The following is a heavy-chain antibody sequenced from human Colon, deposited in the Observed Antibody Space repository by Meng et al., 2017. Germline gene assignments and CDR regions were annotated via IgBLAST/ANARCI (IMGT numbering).Heavy chain of an antibody. D-gene: IGHD3-10*01. Sequence: SETLSLTCTVSGSSISITNYYWGWIRQPPGTGLEWIGTVDKSGNTYYNPSPKSRVTISIDTSRNQFSLELSSVTAADTAVYYCARRRIGHYGSGITPIDYWGQGTLITVSS. V-gene: IGHV4-39*07. J-gene: IGHJ4*02. CDR1: GSSISITNYY. CDR3: ARRRIGHYGSGITPIDY. CDR2: VDKSGNT.